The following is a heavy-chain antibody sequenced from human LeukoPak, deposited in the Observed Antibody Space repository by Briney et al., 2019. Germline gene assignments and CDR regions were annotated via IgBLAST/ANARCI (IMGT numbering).Heavy chain of an antibody. Sequence: IGYIYYSGSTNYNPSLKSRVTISVDTSKNQFSLKLSSVTAADTAVYYCASNRDGYNPGLDYWGQGTLVTVSS. V-gene: IGHV4-59*01. D-gene: IGHD5-24*01. CDR2: IYYSGST. CDR3: ASNRDGYNPGLDY. J-gene: IGHJ4*02.